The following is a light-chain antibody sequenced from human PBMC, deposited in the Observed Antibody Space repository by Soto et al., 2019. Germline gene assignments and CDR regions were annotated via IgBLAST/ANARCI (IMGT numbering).Light chain of an antibody. CDR1: SSDVGGYNF. CDR2: DVT. V-gene: IGLV2-11*01. CDR3: QSYDISLHNYV. J-gene: IGLJ1*01. Sequence: QSVLTQPRSVSGSPGQSVTVSCTGTSSDVGGYNFVSWYQQYPGKAPKLIIYDVTKGPSGVPDRFSGSKSGNTASLTISGLQTDDEADYYCQSYDISLHNYVFGTGTKVTVL.